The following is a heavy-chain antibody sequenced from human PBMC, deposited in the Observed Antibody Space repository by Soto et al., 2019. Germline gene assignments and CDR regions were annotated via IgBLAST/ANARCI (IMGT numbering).Heavy chain of an antibody. CDR2: IYYSGST. D-gene: IGHD1-26*01. J-gene: IGHJ4*02. V-gene: IGHV4-39*07. CDR3: ARAREWELLDRNFDY. CDR1: GGSISSSSYY. Sequence: SETLSLTCTVSGGSISSSSYYWGWIRQPPGKGLEWIGSIYYSGSTYYNPSLKSRVTISVDTSKNQFSLKLSSVTAADTAVYYCARAREWELLDRNFDYWGQGTLVTVSS.